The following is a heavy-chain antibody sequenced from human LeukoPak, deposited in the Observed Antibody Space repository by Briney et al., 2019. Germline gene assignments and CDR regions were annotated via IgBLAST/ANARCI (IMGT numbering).Heavy chain of an antibody. CDR1: GDSINSTYW. Sequence: SETLSVTCTVFGDSINSTYWWSWVRQTPGKGLEWIGEMFHSGSTNINPSFKSRVTISIDKSKNQLSLRLTSVTAADTAVYYCTRKQLVRLIDYWGQGTLVTVSS. CDR2: MFHSGST. CDR3: TRKQLVRLIDY. J-gene: IGHJ4*02. V-gene: IGHV4-4*02. D-gene: IGHD3-10*01.